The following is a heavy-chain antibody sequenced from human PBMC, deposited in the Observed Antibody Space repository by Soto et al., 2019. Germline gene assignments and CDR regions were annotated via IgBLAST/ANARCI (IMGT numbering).Heavy chain of an antibody. CDR1: GGSLSSYY. CDR2: IYYSGST. Sequence: XTLSLPCTVPGGSLSSYYWSWIRQPPGKGLELIGYIYYSGSTNYNPSLKSRVTISVDTSKNQFSLKLSSVTAADTAVYYFARGSVTTLGLDYWGQGTLGTVSS. J-gene: IGHJ4*02. V-gene: IGHV4-59*01. CDR3: ARGSVTTLGLDY. D-gene: IGHD4-17*01.